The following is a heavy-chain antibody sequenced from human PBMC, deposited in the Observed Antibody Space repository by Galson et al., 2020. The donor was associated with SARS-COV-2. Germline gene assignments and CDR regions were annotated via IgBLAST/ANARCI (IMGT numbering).Heavy chain of an antibody. CDR1: GFTFSSYG. Sequence: GGSLRLSCAASGFTFSSYGMHWVRQAPGKGLEWVAFIRYEGSNKYYADSVKGRFTISRDNSKNTLYLQMNSLRAEDTAVYYCAKESLAAAGRDFDYWGQGTLVTVSS. CDR2: IRYEGSNK. V-gene: IGHV3-30*02. D-gene: IGHD6-13*01. CDR3: AKESLAAAGRDFDY. J-gene: IGHJ4*02.